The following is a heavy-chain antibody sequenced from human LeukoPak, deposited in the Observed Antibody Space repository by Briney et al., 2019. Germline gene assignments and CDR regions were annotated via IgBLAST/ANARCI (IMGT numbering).Heavy chain of an antibody. D-gene: IGHD3-22*01. CDR2: INHSGST. V-gene: IGHV4-34*01. CDR3: ARGLLFAAGYYYDSSGYYVDY. Sequence: TSETLSLTCAVYGGSFSGYYWSWIRQPPGKGLEWIGEINHSGSTNYNPSLKSRVTISVDTSKNQFSLKLSSVTAADTAVYYCARGLLFAAGYYYDSSGYYVDYWGQGTLVTVSS. J-gene: IGHJ4*02. CDR1: GGSFSGYY.